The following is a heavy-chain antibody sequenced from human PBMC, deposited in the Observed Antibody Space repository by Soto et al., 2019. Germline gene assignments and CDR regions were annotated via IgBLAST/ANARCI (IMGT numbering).Heavy chain of an antibody. CDR2: IIPIFGTA. D-gene: IGHD2-2*01. CDR3: ASGPYQRVPFFDY. CDR1: GGTFSSYA. V-gene: IGHV1-69*01. J-gene: IGHJ4*02. Sequence: QVQLVQSGAEVKKPGSSVKVSCKASGGTFSSYAISWVRQAPGQGLEWMGGIIPIFGTANYAQKFQGRVTITADESTSTAYMELSSLRSKETAVYYGASGPYQRVPFFDYWGQGTLVTVSS.